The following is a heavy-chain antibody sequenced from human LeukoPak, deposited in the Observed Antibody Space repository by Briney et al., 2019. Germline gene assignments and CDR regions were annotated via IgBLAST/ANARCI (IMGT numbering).Heavy chain of an antibody. CDR3: AKVRAPYSYSGLDV. V-gene: IGHV3-9*01. J-gene: IGHJ6*02. CDR2: ITWNGETA. Sequence: QSGGSLRLSCVASGFTFDDYAMHWVRHAPGKGLEWVSSITWNGETASYADSVRGRFTIFRDNAGNSLYLQMNSLSGVDTALYYCAKVRAPYSYSGLDVWGQGTSVTVSS. CDR1: GFTFDDYA.